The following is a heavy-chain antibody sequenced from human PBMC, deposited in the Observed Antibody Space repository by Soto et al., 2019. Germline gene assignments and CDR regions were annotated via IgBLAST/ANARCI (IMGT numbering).Heavy chain of an antibody. J-gene: IGHJ5*02. D-gene: IGHD6-19*01. CDR3: ARDASGWYSSGWYSRWFDP. V-gene: IGHV1-69*12. Sequence: QVQLVQSGAEVKKPGSSVKVSCKASGGTFSSYAISWVRQAPGQGLEWMGGIIPIFGTANYAQKFQGRVTITAEESASTAYMELGSLRSEDTAVYYCARDASGWYSSGWYSRWFDPWGQGTLVTVSS. CDR1: GGTFSSYA. CDR2: IIPIFGTA.